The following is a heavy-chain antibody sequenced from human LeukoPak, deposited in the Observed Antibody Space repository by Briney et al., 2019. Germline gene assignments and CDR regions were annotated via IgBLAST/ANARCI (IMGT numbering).Heavy chain of an antibody. J-gene: IGHJ4*02. Sequence: GGSLRLSCAASGFTFSSYEMNWVRQAPGKGLEWVSYISSSGGTIYYADSVKGRFTISSDNAKNSLYLQMNSLRAEDTAVYYCASERFGSGSYYNVSTDYWGQGTLVTVSS. CDR3: ASERFGSGSYYNVSTDY. V-gene: IGHV3-48*03. CDR2: ISSSGGTI. CDR1: GFTFSSYE. D-gene: IGHD3-10*01.